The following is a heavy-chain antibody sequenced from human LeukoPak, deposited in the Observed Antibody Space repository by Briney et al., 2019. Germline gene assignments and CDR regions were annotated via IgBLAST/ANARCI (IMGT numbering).Heavy chain of an antibody. CDR2: IHYSGST. V-gene: IGHV4-59*01. Sequence: PSETLSLTCTVSGASISGYYWSWIRQPPGKGLEWIGYIHYSGSTSYKPSLNSRVTMSVDTSKNHFSLKLSSVTAADTAVYYCARVIAVAGTDAFDYWGQGALVTVSS. CDR3: ARVIAVAGTDAFDY. CDR1: GASISGYY. J-gene: IGHJ4*02. D-gene: IGHD6-19*01.